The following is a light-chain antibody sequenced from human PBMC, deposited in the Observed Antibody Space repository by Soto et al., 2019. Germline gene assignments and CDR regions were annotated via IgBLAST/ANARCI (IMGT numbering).Light chain of an antibody. CDR1: QSISSW. J-gene: IGKJ2*01. V-gene: IGKV1-5*03. CDR2: KAS. CDR3: QQYNSYLYT. Sequence: DIQMTQSPSTLSASVGDRVTITCRASQSISSWLAWYQQKPGKAPKLLIYKASSLESEVPSRFSGSGSGTEFTLTISSLQPDDFATYYCQQYNSYLYTFGQGTKVDIK.